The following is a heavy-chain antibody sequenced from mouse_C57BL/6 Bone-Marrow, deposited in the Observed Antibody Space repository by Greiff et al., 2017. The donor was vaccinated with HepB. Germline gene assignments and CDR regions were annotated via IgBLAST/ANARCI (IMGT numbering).Heavy chain of an antibody. V-gene: IGHV3-8*01. D-gene: IGHD1-1*01. Sequence: EVQRVESGPGLAKPSQTLSLTCSVTGYSITSDYWNWIRKFPGNKLEYMGYISYSGSTYYNPSLKSRISITRDTYKNQYYLQLNSVTTEDTATYYCARAYYYGSTFYAMDYWGQGTSVTVSS. CDR3: ARAYYYGSTFYAMDY. J-gene: IGHJ4*01. CDR1: GYSITSDY. CDR2: ISYSGST.